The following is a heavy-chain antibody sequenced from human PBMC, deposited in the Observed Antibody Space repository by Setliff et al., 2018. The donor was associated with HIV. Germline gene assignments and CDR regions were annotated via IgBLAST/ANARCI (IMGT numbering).Heavy chain of an antibody. CDR1: GFTFSSYE. V-gene: IGHV3-48*03. CDR2: IGSSGNIM. D-gene: IGHD3-3*01. CDR3: ARGTDFWSGSSNFDY. Sequence: GGSLRLSCAASGFTFSSYEMNWVRQAPGKGLEWLSYIGSSGNIMYYADSVKGRFTISRDNAKNSLYLQMNSLRSDDTAIYFCARGTDFWSGSSNFDYWGQGTQVTVSS. J-gene: IGHJ4*02.